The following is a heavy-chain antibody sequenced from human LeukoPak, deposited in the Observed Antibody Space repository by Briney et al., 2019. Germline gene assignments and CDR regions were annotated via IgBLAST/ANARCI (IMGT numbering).Heavy chain of an antibody. J-gene: IGHJ4*02. D-gene: IGHD5-18*01. CDR3: ARSPDTAMVIGPQYYFDY. Sequence: ASVKVSCKASGYTCTSYAMHWVRQAPGQRLEWMGWINAGNGNTKYSQKFQGRVTITRDTSASTAYMELSSLRSEDTAVYYCARSPDTAMVIGPQYYFDYWGQGTLVTVSS. V-gene: IGHV1-3*01. CDR1: GYTCTSYA. CDR2: INAGNGNT.